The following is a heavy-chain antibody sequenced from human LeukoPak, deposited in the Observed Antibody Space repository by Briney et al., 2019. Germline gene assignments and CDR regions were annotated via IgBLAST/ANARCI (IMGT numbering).Heavy chain of an antibody. Sequence: GGSLRLSCAASGFTVSSNYMSWVRQAPGKGPEWVSVIYSGGSTYYADSVKGRFTISRDNSKNTLYLQMNSLRAEDTAVYYCARDSGNGWYFDYWGQGTLVTVSS. CDR2: IYSGGST. CDR3: ARDSGNGWYFDY. V-gene: IGHV3-66*01. CDR1: GFTVSSNY. D-gene: IGHD6-19*01. J-gene: IGHJ4*02.